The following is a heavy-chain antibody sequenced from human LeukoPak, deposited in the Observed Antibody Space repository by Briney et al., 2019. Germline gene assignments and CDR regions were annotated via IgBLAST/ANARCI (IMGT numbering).Heavy chain of an antibody. D-gene: IGHD6-13*01. J-gene: IGHJ4*02. CDR2: ISYDGSNK. CDR1: GFTFSSYG. Sequence: QTGGSLRLSCAASGFTFSSYGMHWVRQAPGKGLEWVAVISYDGSNKYYADSVKGRFTISRDNSKNTLYLQMNSLRAEDTAVYYCAKVAAAGPFDYWGQGTLVTVSS. V-gene: IGHV3-30*18. CDR3: AKVAAAGPFDY.